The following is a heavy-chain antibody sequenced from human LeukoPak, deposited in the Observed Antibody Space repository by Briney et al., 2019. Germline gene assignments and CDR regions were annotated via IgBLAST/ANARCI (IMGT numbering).Heavy chain of an antibody. CDR1: GFTFSSYA. J-gene: IGHJ4*02. CDR3: AKSIVATIFYFDY. V-gene: IGHV3-23*01. D-gene: IGHD5-12*01. Sequence: PGGSLRLSCAASGFTFSSYAMSWVRQAPGRGLEWVSAISGSGGSTYYADSVKGRFTISRDNSKNTLYLQMNSLRAEDAAVYYCAKSIVATIFYFDYWGQGTLVTVSS. CDR2: ISGSGGST.